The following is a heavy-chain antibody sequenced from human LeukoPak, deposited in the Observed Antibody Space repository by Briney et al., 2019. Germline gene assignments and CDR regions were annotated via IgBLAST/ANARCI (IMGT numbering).Heavy chain of an antibody. J-gene: IGHJ5*02. CDR1: GNSISSGDNY. V-gene: IGHV4-61*02. CDR2: IYTSGST. Sequence: SETLSLTCTVSGNSISSGDNYWSWIRQPAGKGLEWIGRIYTSGSTNYNPSLKSRVTISVDTSKNQFSLKLSSVTAADTAVYYCARGLNYDFWSGYLNWFDPWGQGTLVTVSS. CDR3: ARGLNYDFWSGYLNWFDP. D-gene: IGHD3-3*01.